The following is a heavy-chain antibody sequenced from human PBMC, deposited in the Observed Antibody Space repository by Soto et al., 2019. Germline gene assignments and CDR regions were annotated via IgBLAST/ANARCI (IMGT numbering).Heavy chain of an antibody. CDR1: GYTFTSYA. D-gene: IGHD3-22*01. J-gene: IGHJ4*02. CDR3: AREIQDSSGPNADY. V-gene: IGHV1-3*01. CDR2: INAGNGNT. Sequence: QVQLVQSGAEVKKPGASVKGACKASGYTFTSYAMHWVRQAPGQRLEWMGWINAGNGNTKYSQKFQGRVTITRDTSGSTAYMELSSLRSEDTAVYYCAREIQDSSGPNADYWGQGTLVTVSS.